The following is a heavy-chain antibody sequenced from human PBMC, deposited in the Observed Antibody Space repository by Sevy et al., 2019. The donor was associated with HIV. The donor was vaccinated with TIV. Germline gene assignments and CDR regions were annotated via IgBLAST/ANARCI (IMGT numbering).Heavy chain of an antibody. CDR3: VREDNNAPRTLLSFDI. D-gene: IGHD1-20*01. CDR1: GYMFSDYN. Sequence: ASVKVSCKATGYMFSDYNMHWVRQAPGQGLEWMALINPNSGVTIYAQKFRGWVSLTRDTSMSTAYMELSALTSDDTAVYYCVREDNNAPRTLLSFDIWGQGTMVTVSS. CDR2: INPNSGVT. V-gene: IGHV1-2*04. J-gene: IGHJ3*02.